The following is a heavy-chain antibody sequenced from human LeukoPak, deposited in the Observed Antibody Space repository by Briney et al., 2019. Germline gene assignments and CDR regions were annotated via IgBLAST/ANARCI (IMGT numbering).Heavy chain of an antibody. Sequence: PSETLSLTSTQSRGSTSSYYWSSIRPPPGEGLWWSGYIYYNGSTNNTPSLKSRVTISVDTSKNQFSLKLNSVTAADADVYYCARHMGYSSGWVDYWGQGTLVTVSS. CDR1: RGSTSSYY. V-gene: IGHV4-59*08. J-gene: IGHJ4*02. CDR2: IYYNGST. CDR3: ARHMGYSSGWVDY. D-gene: IGHD6-19*01.